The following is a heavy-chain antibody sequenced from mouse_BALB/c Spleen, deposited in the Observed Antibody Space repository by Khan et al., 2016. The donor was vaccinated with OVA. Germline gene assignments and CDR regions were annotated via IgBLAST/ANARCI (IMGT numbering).Heavy chain of an antibody. Sequence: EVKLMESGPGLVKPSQSLSLTCTVTGYSITSGYAWNWIRQFPGNKMEWMGYISYSGSTSYNPSLRSRIYINRDTSKKQIFLQLNSVTTEDTATDYFARKNYYGYAMDYGGQGTSVTVSS. CDR1: GYSITSGYA. CDR2: ISYSGST. D-gene: IGHD1-1*01. J-gene: IGHJ4*01. V-gene: IGHV3-2*02. CDR3: ARKNYYGYAMDY.